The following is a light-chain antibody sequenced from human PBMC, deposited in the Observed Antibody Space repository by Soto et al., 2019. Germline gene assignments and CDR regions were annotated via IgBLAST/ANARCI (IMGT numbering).Light chain of an antibody. V-gene: IGLV2-14*01. CDR2: EVS. CDR1: SSDVWGYNY. CDR3: SSYTSSSTLGV. J-gene: IGLJ1*01. Sequence: QSVLTQPASVSGSPGQSITISCTGTSSDVWGYNYVSWYQQHPGKAPKLMIYEVSNRPSGVSNRFSGSKSGNTASLTISGLQAEDEADYYCSSYTSSSTLGVFGTGTKVTVL.